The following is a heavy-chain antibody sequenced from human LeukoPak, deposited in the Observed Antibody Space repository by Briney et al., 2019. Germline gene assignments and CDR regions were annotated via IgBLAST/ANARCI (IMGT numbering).Heavy chain of an antibody. CDR2: VYHSGTT. D-gene: IGHD1-26*01. V-gene: IGHV4-59*08. CDR1: GGSISTYY. J-gene: IGHJ4*02. CDR3: ARHGGTLDYFDN. Sequence: PSETLSLTCTVSGGSISTYYWSWIRQPPGKGLEWIGYVYHSGTTNYNPSLKRRVTISADTSKNQFSLKVKSVTAADTAVYYCARHGGTLDYFDNWGQGTLVTVSS.